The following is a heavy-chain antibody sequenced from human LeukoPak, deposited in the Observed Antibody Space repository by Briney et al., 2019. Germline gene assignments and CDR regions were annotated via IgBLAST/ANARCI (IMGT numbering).Heavy chain of an antibody. Sequence: GGSLRLSCAASGFTVSSNYMSWVRQAPGKGLEWVSVIYSGGSTYYADSVKGRFTISRHNSKNTLYLQMNSLRAEDTAVYYCAKDATYSSGWTDYWGQGTLVTVSS. D-gene: IGHD6-19*01. CDR1: GFTVSSNY. CDR2: IYSGGST. V-gene: IGHV3-53*04. CDR3: AKDATYSSGWTDY. J-gene: IGHJ4*02.